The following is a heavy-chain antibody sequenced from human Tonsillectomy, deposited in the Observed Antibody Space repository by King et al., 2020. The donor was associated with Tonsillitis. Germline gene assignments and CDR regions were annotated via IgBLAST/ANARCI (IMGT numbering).Heavy chain of an antibody. V-gene: IGHV3-48*02. J-gene: IGHJ3*02. D-gene: IGHD6-13*01. CDR1: GFTFSSYS. CDR2: ITSGSTTI. Sequence: QLVQSGGGLVQPGGSLRLSCTASGFTFSSYSMNWVRQAPGKGLEWVSYITSGSTTIYIADSVKGRFTISRDNAKNSLSLQMNSLRDEDTAVYYCARDVGPQTSGWYRMGAFDIWGQGAMVSVSS. CDR3: ARDVGPQTSGWYRMGAFDI.